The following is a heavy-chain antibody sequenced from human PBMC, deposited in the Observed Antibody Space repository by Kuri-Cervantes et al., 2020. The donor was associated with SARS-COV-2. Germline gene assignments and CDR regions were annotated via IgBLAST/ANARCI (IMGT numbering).Heavy chain of an antibody. CDR2: INPNSGGT. Sequence: ASVKVSCKASGYTFTGYYMHWVRQAPGQGLEWMGWINPNSGGTNYAQKFQGWVTMTRDTSISTVYMGLSRLRSDDTAVYYCARSTPFWRLVVISQGGAFDIWGQGTMVTVSS. CDR3: ARSTPFWRLVVISQGGAFDI. CDR1: GYTFTGYY. D-gene: IGHD3-22*01. V-gene: IGHV1-2*04. J-gene: IGHJ3*02.